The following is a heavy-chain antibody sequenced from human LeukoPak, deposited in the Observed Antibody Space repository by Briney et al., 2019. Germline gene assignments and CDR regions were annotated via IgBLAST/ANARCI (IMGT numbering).Heavy chain of an antibody. D-gene: IGHD2-15*01. Sequence: SETLSLTCTVSGGSINSGGYSWSWIRQHPGKGLEWIGYIYYSGSTYYNPSLKSRVTISVDTSKNQFSLKLSSVTAADTAVYYCARYPRYCSGGSCAFDIWGQGTMVTVSS. J-gene: IGHJ3*02. CDR3: ARYPRYCSGGSCAFDI. CDR2: IYYSGST. CDR1: GGSINSGGYS. V-gene: IGHV4-31*03.